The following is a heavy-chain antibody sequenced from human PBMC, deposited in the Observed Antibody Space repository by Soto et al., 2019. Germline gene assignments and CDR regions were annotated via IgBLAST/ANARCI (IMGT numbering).Heavy chain of an antibody. Sequence: QVQLVESGGGVVQPGRSLRLSCAASGFTFSSYGMHWVRQAPGKGLEWVAVISYDGSNKYYADSVKGRFTISRDNSKNTLYLQMNSLRAEVTAVYYCAKSPGGYFSFDIWGQGTMVTVSS. CDR3: AKSPGGYFSFDI. J-gene: IGHJ3*02. V-gene: IGHV3-30*18. CDR2: ISYDGSNK. CDR1: GFTFSSYG. D-gene: IGHD3-22*01.